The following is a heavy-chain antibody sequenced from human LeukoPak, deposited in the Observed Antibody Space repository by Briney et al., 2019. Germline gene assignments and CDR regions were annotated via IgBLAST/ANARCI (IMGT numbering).Heavy chain of an antibody. CDR1: GGSFSGYY. D-gene: IGHD4-17*01. Sequence: PSETLSLTCAVCGGSFSGYYWSWIRQPPGKGLEWIGEINHSGSTNYNPSLKSRVTISVDTSKNQFSLKLSSVTAADTAVYYCARVPYGDYSPGYYFDYWGQGTLVTVSS. CDR2: INHSGST. V-gene: IGHV4-34*01. J-gene: IGHJ4*02. CDR3: ARVPYGDYSPGYYFDY.